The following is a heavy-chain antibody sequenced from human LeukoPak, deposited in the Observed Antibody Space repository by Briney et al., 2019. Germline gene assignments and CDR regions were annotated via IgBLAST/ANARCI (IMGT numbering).Heavy chain of an antibody. J-gene: IGHJ5*02. D-gene: IGHD6-13*01. V-gene: IGHV1-2*02. CDR1: GYTFTGYY. CDR2: IIPNSGGT. CDR3: ARSLVVPTAVTNWLDP. Sequence: ASVKVSCTASGYTFTGYYVHWVRQAPGQGLEWMGWIIPNSGGTNYAQNFQGRVTMTRDTSISTAYMELSGLTSDDTAVYYCARSLVVPTAVTNWLDPWGPGTLVTVSS.